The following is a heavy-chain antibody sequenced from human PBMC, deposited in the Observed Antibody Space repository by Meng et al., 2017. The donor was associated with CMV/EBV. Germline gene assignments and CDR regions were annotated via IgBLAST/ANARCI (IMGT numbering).Heavy chain of an antibody. Sequence: SVKVSCKASGGTFSSYAISWVRQAPGQGLEWMGGIIPTFGTANYAQKFQDRVTITTDESTSTAYMELSSLRSEDTAVYYCARGVPLTNYYDSSGYYYSYWGQGTLVTVSS. CDR2: IIPTFGTA. D-gene: IGHD3-22*01. CDR1: GGTFSSYA. J-gene: IGHJ4*02. V-gene: IGHV1-69*05. CDR3: ARGVPLTNYYDSSGYYYSY.